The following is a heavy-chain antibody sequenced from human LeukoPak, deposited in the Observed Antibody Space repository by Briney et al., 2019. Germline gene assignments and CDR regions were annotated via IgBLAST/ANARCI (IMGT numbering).Heavy chain of an antibody. CDR1: GGSFSGYY. CDR2: INHSGST. CDR3: ARGPYYYDSSGYYRRLSRSNFDY. Sequence: PSETLSLTCAVYGGSFSGYYWSWIRQPPGKGLEWIGEINHSGSTNYNPSLKSRVTISVDTSKSQFSLKLSSVTAADTAVYYCARGPYYYDSSGYYRRLSRSNFDYWGQGTLVTVSS. D-gene: IGHD3-22*01. V-gene: IGHV4-34*01. J-gene: IGHJ4*02.